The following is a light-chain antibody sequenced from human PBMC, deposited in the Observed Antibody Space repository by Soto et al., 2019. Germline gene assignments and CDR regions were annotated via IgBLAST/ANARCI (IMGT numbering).Light chain of an antibody. Sequence: NFMLTQPHSVSESPGKTVTISCTGSGGIIANNYVQWYQQRPGSAPTTVIYEDNQRPSGVPDRFSGSIDRSSNSASLTISGLKTEDEADYYCQSYDSTLSDYVFGTGTKVTVL. V-gene: IGLV6-57*02. CDR1: GGIIANNY. CDR3: QSYDSTLSDYV. J-gene: IGLJ1*01. CDR2: EDN.